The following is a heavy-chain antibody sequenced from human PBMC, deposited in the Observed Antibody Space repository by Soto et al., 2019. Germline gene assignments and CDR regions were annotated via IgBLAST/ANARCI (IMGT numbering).Heavy chain of an antibody. CDR2: ISYDGSNK. J-gene: IGHJ6*02. V-gene: IGHV3-30*18. CDR3: AKDPLWFGELRYYYYGMDV. Sequence: PVGSLRLSCAASGFTFSSYGMHWVRQAPGKGLEWVAVISYDGSNKYYADSVKGRFTISRDNSKNTLYLQMNSLRAEDTAVYYCAKDPLWFGELRYYYYGMDVWGQGTTVTVSS. CDR1: GFTFSSYG. D-gene: IGHD3-10*01.